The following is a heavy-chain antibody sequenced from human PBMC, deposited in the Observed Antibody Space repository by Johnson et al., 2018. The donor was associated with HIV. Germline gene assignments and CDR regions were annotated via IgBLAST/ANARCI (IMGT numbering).Heavy chain of an antibody. V-gene: IGHV3-30*04. CDR1: GFTFSSYP. Sequence: QLVESGGVVVQPGGSLRLSCAASGFTFSSYPMHWVRQAPGKGLEWVAIISYDGGSKYYADSVKGRFTVSRDNSKNTLYLQINSLRPEDTAVYYCARLPSGYSRDDLDIWGQGTMVTVSS. CDR2: ISYDGGSK. D-gene: IGHD5-18*01. J-gene: IGHJ3*02. CDR3: ARLPSGYSRDDLDI.